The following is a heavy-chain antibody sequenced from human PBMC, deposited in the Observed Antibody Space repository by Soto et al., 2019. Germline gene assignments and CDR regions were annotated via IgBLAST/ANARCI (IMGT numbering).Heavy chain of an antibody. CDR2: IYHVGST. CDR1: DDTIRDRGD. D-gene: IGHD3-22*01. CDR3: ARVGSWVPCYYDSSTYTFETGFDL. V-gene: IGHV4-38-2*02. Sequence: SLTHCLTYTVSDDTIRDRGDRRCIKQNTGKGLKRIGIIYHVGSTYYNPSLNSRVTLSIDMTNNHVSLILNSVTAADTAVYYCARVGSWVPCYYDSSTYTFETGFDLWGQGTLVTVSS. J-gene: IGHJ5*02.